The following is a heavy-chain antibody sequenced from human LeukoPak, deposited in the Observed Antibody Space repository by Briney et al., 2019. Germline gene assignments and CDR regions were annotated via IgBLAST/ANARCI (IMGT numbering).Heavy chain of an antibody. V-gene: IGHV4-59*01. CDR2: IYYSGST. CDR3: ASLMDDSSGWYFDY. J-gene: IGHJ4*02. CDR1: GGSIGSYY. D-gene: IGHD6-19*01. Sequence: TSETLSLTCTVSGGSIGSYYWSWIRQPPGKGLEWIGYIYYSGSTNYNPSLKSRVTISVDTSKNQFSLKLSSVTAADTAVYYCASLMDDSSGWYFDYWGQGTLVTVSS.